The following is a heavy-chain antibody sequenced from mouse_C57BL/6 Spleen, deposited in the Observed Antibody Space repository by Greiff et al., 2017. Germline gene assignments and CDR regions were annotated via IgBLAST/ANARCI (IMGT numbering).Heavy chain of an antibody. CDR2: IYPGDGDT. Sequence: QVQLQQSGPELVKPGASVKISCMASGYAFSSSWMNWVKQRPGKGLEWIGRIYPGDGDTTYNGEFKGKATLTADKSSSTAYMQLSSLTSEDSAVYFCVRQLRLPYYAMDYWGQGSSVTVSS. D-gene: IGHD3-2*02. CDR3: VRQLRLPYYAMDY. V-gene: IGHV1-82*01. J-gene: IGHJ4*01. CDR1: GYAFSSSW.